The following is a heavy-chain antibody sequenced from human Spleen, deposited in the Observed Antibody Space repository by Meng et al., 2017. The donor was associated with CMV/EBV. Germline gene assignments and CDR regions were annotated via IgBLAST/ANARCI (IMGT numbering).Heavy chain of an antibody. Sequence: LRLSCAASGFTFSGYYMGWIRQAPGKGLEWVSYISSSGSTIYYADSVKGRFTISRDNAKNSLYLQMNSLRGEDTAVYYCGRGKHYFDYWGQGTLVTVSS. CDR2: ISSSGSTI. V-gene: IGHV3-11*04. J-gene: IGHJ4*02. CDR1: GFTFSGYY. CDR3: GRGKHYFDY.